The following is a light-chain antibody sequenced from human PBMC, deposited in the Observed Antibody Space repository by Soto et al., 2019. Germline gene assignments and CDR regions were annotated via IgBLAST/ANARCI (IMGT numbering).Light chain of an antibody. CDR2: WAS. CDR1: QSVLYSSNNKNY. Sequence: DIVMTQSPDSLAVSLGERATINCKSSQSVLYSSNNKNYLAWYQQKPGQPPKLLIYWASTRESGVPDRFSGSGSGTDFTLTIRSLQAEDVAVYYCHQYYSTPEFTFGPGTKVDIK. V-gene: IGKV4-1*01. CDR3: HQYYSTPEFT. J-gene: IGKJ3*01.